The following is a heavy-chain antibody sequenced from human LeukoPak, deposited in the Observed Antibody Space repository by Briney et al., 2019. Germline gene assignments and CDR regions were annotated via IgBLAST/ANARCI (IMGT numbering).Heavy chain of an antibody. CDR2: INPNSGGT. CDR3: ARGLAGWFDP. CDR1: GGTFSSYA. V-gene: IGHV1-2*02. D-gene: IGHD3-10*01. J-gene: IGHJ5*02. Sequence: ASVKVSCKASGGTFSSYAISWVRQAPGQGLEWMGWINPNSGGTNYAQKFQGRVTMTRDTSISTAYMELSRLRSDDTAVYYCARGLAGWFDPWGQGTLVTVSS.